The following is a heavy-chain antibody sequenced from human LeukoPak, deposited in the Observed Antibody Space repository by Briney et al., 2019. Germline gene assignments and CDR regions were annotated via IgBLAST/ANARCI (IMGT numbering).Heavy chain of an antibody. D-gene: IGHD6-13*01. CDR1: GFTFTDYW. CDR2: IRQDGSEK. V-gene: IGHV3-7*01. CDR3: ARDGTAAGLDFDL. J-gene: IGHJ4*01. Sequence: GGSLRLSCEVSGFTFTDYWMNWVRQAPGKGPEWVASIRQDGSEKTYVDSVKGRYTISRDNTKNSLSLQLNGLRAEDTAVYYCARDGTAAGLDFDLWGQGTLVTVSS.